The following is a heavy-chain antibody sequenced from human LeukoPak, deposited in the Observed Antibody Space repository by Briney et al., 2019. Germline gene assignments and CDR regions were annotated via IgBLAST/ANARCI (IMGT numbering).Heavy chain of an antibody. Sequence: GGSLRLSCAASGFTFSSYAMSWVRQAPGKGLEWVSAISGSGGSTYYADSVKGRFAISRDNSKNTLYLQMNSLRAEDTAVYYCAKAPAGTIFYYYYGMDVWGQGTTVTVSS. D-gene: IGHD1-7*01. V-gene: IGHV3-23*01. CDR2: ISGSGGST. CDR3: AKAPAGTIFYYYYGMDV. CDR1: GFTFSSYA. J-gene: IGHJ6*02.